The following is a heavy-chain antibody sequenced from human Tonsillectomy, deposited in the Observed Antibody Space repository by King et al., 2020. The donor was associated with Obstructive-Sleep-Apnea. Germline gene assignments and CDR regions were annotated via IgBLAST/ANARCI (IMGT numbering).Heavy chain of an antibody. J-gene: IGHJ4*02. D-gene: IGHD6-13*01. CDR3: AKGAPRIAAAGRGSGVDY. CDR1: GFTFSSYA. Sequence: VQLVESGGGLVQPGGSLRLSCAASGFTFSSYAMSWVRQAPGKGLEWVSAISGSGGSTYYADSVKGRFTISRDTSKNTLYLQMNSLRAEDTAVYYCAKGAPRIAAAGRGSGVDYWGQGTLVTVSS. CDR2: ISGSGGST. V-gene: IGHV3-23*04.